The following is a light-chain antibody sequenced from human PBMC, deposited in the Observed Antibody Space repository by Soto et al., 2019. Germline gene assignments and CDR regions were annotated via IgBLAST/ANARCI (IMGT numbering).Light chain of an antibody. CDR2: KDS. CDR3: QSADSSGTYV. V-gene: IGLV3-25*03. J-gene: IGLJ2*01. Sequence: SYELTQPPSVSVSPGQTARITCSGDALPKQYAYWYQQKPGQAPVLVIYKDSERPSGIPERFSGSSSGTTVTLTISGVQAEDEADYYCQSADSSGTYVFGGGTKL. CDR1: ALPKQY.